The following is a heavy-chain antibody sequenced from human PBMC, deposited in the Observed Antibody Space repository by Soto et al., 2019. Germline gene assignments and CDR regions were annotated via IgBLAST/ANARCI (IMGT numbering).Heavy chain of an antibody. Sequence: SETLSLTCSVSGGSVSDKTYYWSWIRQPPGKRLEWIGYVYYSGTTNYNPSLKSRVTISVDLSKNQFSLRLSSVTTADTALYYCARTTAVPNSLRSRYFFDYWGQGTLVTAPQ. CDR3: ARTTAVPNSLRSRYFFDY. CDR2: VYYSGTT. CDR1: GGSVSDKTYY. D-gene: IGHD4-17*01. J-gene: IGHJ4*02. V-gene: IGHV4-61*01.